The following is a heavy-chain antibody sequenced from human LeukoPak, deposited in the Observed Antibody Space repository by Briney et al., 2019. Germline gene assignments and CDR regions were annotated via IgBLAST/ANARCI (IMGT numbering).Heavy chain of an antibody. V-gene: IGHV3-30*02. J-gene: IGHJ4*02. CDR2: IRFDGSNK. CDR3: ARGRYGGELLLSDY. D-gene: IGHD1-26*01. Sequence: GGSLRLSCAASEFTFSSYGMHWVRQAPGKGLEWVAFIRFDGSNKYYADSVKGRFTISRDNSKHTLYLQMNSLRAEDTAVYYCARGRYGGELLLSDYWGQGTLVTVSS. CDR1: EFTFSSYG.